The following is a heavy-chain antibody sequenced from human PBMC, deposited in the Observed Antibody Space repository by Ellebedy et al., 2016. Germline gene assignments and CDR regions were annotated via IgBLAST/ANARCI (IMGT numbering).Heavy chain of an antibody. J-gene: IGHJ5*02. Sequence: SETLSLTCTVSGASMSGTGITYWSWIRQHPGKGLEWIGYIYYRGSTYYNPSLQSRVSLSVDTSKNQFSLEVRSLTAADTAVYYCARAVGAGINWFDVWGQGTLVTVSS. CDR3: ARAVGAGINWFDV. V-gene: IGHV4-31*03. CDR1: GASMSGTGITY. D-gene: IGHD1-14*01. CDR2: IYYRGST.